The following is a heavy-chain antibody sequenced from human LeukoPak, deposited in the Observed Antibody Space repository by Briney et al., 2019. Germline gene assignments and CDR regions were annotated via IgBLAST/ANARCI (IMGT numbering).Heavy chain of an antibody. CDR1: GFTFSNAW. D-gene: IGHD3-10*01. Sequence: GGSLRLSCAASGFTFSNAWMSWVRQAPGKGLEWVGRIKSKTDCITTDYAAGVKGRFTISRNDSKITLYLQMNSLKTEDTAVYYCTTGITMVRGVIHVIDYWGQGTLVTVSS. CDR2: IKSKTDCITT. CDR3: TTGITMVRGVIHVIDY. J-gene: IGHJ4*02. V-gene: IGHV3-15*01.